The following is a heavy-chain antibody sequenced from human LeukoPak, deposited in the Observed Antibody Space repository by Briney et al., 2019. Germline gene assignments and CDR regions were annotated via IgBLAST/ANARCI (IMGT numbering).Heavy chain of an antibody. D-gene: IGHD6-13*01. CDR1: GFTFSSYG. CDR2: IRYDGSNK. V-gene: IGHV3-30*02. J-gene: IGHJ4*02. Sequence: GSLRLPCAASGFTFSSYGMHWVRQAPGKGLEWVAFIRYDGSNKYYADSVKGRFTISRDNSKNTLYLQMNSLRAEDTAVYYCAKEEYSSSWYYFDYWGQGTLVTVSS. CDR3: AKEEYSSSWYYFDY.